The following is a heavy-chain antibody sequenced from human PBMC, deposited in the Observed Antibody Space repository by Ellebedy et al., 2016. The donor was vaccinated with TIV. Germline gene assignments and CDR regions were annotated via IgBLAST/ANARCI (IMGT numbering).Heavy chain of an antibody. CDR2: IKQDGSEI. CDR3: ARRYFDL. J-gene: IGHJ2*01. V-gene: IGHV3-7*01. CDR1: VFTFSNYW. Sequence: GGSLRLXXAASVFTFSNYWMSWVRQAPGKGLEWVANIKQDGSEIYYVNSVKGRFTISRDNAKNSLYLQMNSLRAEDTAVYYCARRYFDLWGRGTLVTVSS.